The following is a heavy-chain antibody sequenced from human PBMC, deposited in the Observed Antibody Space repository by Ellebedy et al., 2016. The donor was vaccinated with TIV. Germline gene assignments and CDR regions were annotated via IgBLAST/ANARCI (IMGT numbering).Heavy chain of an antibody. Sequence: GGSLRLSXVASGFAFNNAWLSWVRRAPGKGLEWVASISSRGSYIDYVTSVKGRFTISRSNTFNSLSLQMNSLSAADTAVYYCVVGDCSDGTCRGSSWGQGTLITVSS. V-gene: IGHV3-21*01. D-gene: IGHD2-15*01. J-gene: IGHJ5*02. CDR1: GFAFNNAW. CDR2: ISSRGSYI. CDR3: VVGDCSDGTCRGSS.